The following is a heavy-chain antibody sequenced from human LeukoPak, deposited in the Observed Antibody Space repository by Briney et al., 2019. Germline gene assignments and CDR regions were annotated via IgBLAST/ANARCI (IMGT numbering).Heavy chain of an antibody. CDR2: IYYSGST. Sequence: SETLSLTCAVYGGSFSGYYWSWIRQPPGKGLEWIGSIYYSGSTYYNPSLKSRVTISVDTSKNQFSLKLSSVTAADTAVYYCARGSRRFQHWGQGTLVTVSS. J-gene: IGHJ1*01. V-gene: IGHV4-34*01. CDR3: ARGSRRFQH. CDR1: GGSFSGYY.